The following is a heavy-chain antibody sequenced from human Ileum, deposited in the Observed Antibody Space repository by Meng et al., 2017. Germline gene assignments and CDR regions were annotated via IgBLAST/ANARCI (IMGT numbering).Heavy chain of an antibody. Sequence: GESLKISCVVSGFTVSNNYMSWVRQAPGKGLEWVSILYNGGDTYYADSVRCRFTISRDYFKNTLYLQLDSLTAEDTAVYYCARAVYNILRGYYFDSWGQGTLVTVSS. D-gene: IGHD5-24*01. V-gene: IGHV3-53*01. J-gene: IGHJ4*02. CDR2: LYNGGDT. CDR3: ARAVYNILRGYYFDS. CDR1: GFTVSNNY.